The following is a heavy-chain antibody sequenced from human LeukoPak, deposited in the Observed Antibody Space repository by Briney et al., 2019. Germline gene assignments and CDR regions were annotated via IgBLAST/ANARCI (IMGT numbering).Heavy chain of an antibody. CDR3: ARVSGSVTTLLGFDY. CDR1: GGSVSSGSYY. D-gene: IGHD4-17*01. V-gene: IGHV4-61*01. CDR2: IYYSGST. J-gene: IGHJ4*02. Sequence: PSETLSLTCTVSGGSVSSGSYYWSWIRQPPGKGLEWIGYIYYSGSTNYNPSLKSRVTISVDTSKNQFSLKLSSVTAADTAVYYCARVSGSVTTLLGFDYWGQGTLVTVSS.